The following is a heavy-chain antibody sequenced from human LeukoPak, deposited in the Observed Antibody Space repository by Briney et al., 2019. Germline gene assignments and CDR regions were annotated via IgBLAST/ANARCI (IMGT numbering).Heavy chain of an antibody. Sequence: PGGSLRLSCGASVFILGKYPMSWLRQAPGKGLQGVSKISGTGGATWYAGFARDRFTISRDNSKKTLYLQMSGLRVEDTAMYYCVKDPRDTYGTNWFVSWGQGTLLIVSS. CDR2: ISGTGGAT. V-gene: IGHV3-23*01. CDR3: VKDPRDTYGTNWFVS. CDR1: VFILGKYP. J-gene: IGHJ5*01. D-gene: IGHD2-21*01.